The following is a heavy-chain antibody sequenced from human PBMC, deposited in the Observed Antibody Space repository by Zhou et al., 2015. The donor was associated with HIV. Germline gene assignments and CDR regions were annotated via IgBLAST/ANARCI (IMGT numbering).Heavy chain of an antibody. CDR1: GGTFSSYA. D-gene: IGHD2-15*01. CDR3: ARDSLGYCSGGSCYSGSKASLRGIGYYYYYGNGRR. V-gene: IGHV1-69*01. J-gene: IGHJ6*02. CDR2: IIPIFGTA. Sequence: QVQVVQSGAEVKKPGSSVKVSCKASGGTFSSYAISWVRQAPGQGLEWMGGIIPIFGTANYAQKFQGRVTITADESTSTAYMELSSLRSEDTAVYYCARDSLGYCSGGSCYSGSKASLRGIGYYYYYGNGRRGAKGPRSPSP.